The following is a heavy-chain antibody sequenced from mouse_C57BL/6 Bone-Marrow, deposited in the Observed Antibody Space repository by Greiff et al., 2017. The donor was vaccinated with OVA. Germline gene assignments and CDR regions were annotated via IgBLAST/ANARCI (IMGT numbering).Heavy chain of an antibody. Sequence: VKLQESGAELARPGASVKLSCKASGYTFTSYGISWVKQRTGQGLEWIGEIYPRSGNTYYNEKFKGKATLTADKSSSTAYMELRSLTSEDSAVYFCARRVYYYGSSPFAYWGQGTLVTVSA. D-gene: IGHD1-1*01. CDR2: IYPRSGNT. V-gene: IGHV1-81*01. CDR1: GYTFTSYG. CDR3: ARRVYYYGSSPFAY. J-gene: IGHJ3*01.